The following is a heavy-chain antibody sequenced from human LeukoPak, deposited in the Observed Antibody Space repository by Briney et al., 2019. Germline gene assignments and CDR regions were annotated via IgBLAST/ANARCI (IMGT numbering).Heavy chain of an antibody. CDR2: IHYSGST. CDR1: GGSISPYY. CDR3: ARETSQKGAHYMDV. V-gene: IGHV4-59*01. Sequence: PSETLSLTCTVSGGSISPYYWSWIRQPPGKELEWIGYIHYSGSTNYNPSLKSRVTISVDTSKNQFSLKLSSVTAADTAVYYCARETSQKGAHYMDVWGKGTTVTISS. D-gene: IGHD3-16*01. J-gene: IGHJ6*03.